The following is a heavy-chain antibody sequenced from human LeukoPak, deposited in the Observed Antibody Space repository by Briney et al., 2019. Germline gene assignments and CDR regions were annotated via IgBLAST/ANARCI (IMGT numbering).Heavy chain of an antibody. CDR1: GFTFSSYA. CDR3: AKETMVRGVTI. V-gene: IGHV3-23*01. D-gene: IGHD3-10*01. CDR2: ISGSGGST. J-gene: IGHJ4*02. Sequence: AGNLTFYCAASGFTFSSYAMSWLRPAPGKGLEWVSAISGSGGSTYYADSVKGRFTISRDTTKNTLYLQMNSLRAEDTAVYYCAKETMVRGVTIWGQGTLVTVSS.